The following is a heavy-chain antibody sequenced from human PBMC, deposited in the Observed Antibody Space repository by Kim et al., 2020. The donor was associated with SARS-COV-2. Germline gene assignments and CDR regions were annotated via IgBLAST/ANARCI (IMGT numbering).Heavy chain of an antibody. J-gene: IGHJ3*02. Sequence: TYYNPPLKSRVTISVDTSRTQFSLKLSSVIAADTAVYYCARAGERRAFDIWGQGTMVTAPS. V-gene: IGHV4-39*07. D-gene: IGHD7-27*01. CDR3: ARAGERRAFDI. CDR2: T.